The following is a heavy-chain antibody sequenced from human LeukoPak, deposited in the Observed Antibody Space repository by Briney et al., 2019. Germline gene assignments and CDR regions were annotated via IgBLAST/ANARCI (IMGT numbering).Heavy chain of an antibody. CDR3: AGSMWELLGGDDY. V-gene: IGHV4-59*01. D-gene: IGHD1-26*01. J-gene: IGHJ3*01. CDR1: GGSISSYY. Sequence: SETLSLTCTVSGGSISSYYWSWIRQPPGKGLEWIGYIYYSGSTNYNPSLKSRVTISVDTSKNQFSLKLSSVTAADTAVYYCAGSMWELLGGDDYWGQGIMVTVSS. CDR2: IYYSGST.